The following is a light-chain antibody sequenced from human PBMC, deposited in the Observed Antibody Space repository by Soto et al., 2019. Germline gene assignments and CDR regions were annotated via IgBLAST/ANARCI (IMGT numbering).Light chain of an antibody. J-gene: IGKJ1*01. CDR3: QQYHDWPWT. Sequence: EKVMTQSPATLSVSPGERATLSCRASQSINSNLAWYQQKPGLAPRLLFYAASTRATGIPARFSGSGSGTEFTLTISSLQSEDFAIYYCQQYHDWPWTLGQGTKVDIK. CDR2: AAS. CDR1: QSINSN. V-gene: IGKV3-15*01.